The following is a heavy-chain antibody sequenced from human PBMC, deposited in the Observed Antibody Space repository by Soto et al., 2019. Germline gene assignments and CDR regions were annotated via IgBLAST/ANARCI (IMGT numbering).Heavy chain of an antibody. V-gene: IGHV4-31*03. CDR2: IYYSGST. J-gene: IGHJ5*02. D-gene: IGHD6-13*01. CDR3: ARDVAVGSWYWFDP. Sequence: SETLCLTCTVSGGSISRGGYDWSGIRQPPGKGLEWIGYIYYSGSTYYNPSLKSRVTISVDTSKNQFSLKLSSVTAADTAVYYCARDVAVGSWYWFDPWGQGTLVTVSS. CDR1: GGSISRGGYD.